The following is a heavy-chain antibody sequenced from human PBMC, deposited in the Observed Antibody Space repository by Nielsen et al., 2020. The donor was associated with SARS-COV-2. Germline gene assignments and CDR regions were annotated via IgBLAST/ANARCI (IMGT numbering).Heavy chain of an antibody. D-gene: IGHD4-17*01. CDR2: IDPHSGGT. CDR1: GYTFTGHY. Sequence: ASVKVSCKASGYTFTGHYMHWMRQAPGQGPEWMGRIDPHSGGTTYAQKFQGRVTMTRDTSISTAYMELSRLRSDDTAVYYCARDYGENYGDYKDENWFDPWGQGTLVTVSS. J-gene: IGHJ5*02. CDR3: ARDYGENYGDYKDENWFDP. V-gene: IGHV1-2*06.